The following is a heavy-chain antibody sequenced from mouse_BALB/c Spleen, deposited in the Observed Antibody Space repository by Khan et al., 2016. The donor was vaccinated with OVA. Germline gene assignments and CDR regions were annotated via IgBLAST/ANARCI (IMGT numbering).Heavy chain of an antibody. CDR3: ARAGYGGFAH. V-gene: IGHV1-77*01. J-gene: IGHJ3*01. D-gene: IGHD3-2*02. CDR1: GYTFTDFL. Sequence: QVQLQQPGPELVKPGASVKMSCKASGYTFTDFLISWLKQRPGQGLEWIGEIYPGSGYIYYNEKFKGKATLTSDKYSNTAYMQLTSLTSEASAFYFCARAGYGGFAHWGQGPLVTVSA. CDR2: IYPGSGYI.